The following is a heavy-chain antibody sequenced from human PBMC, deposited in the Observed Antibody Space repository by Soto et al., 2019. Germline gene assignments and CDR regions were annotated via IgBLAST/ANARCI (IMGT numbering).Heavy chain of an antibody. D-gene: IGHD6-19*01. J-gene: IGHJ4*02. V-gene: IGHV5-51*01. CDR1: GYSFKSNW. CDR3: ARLFDTSGWYDY. CDR2: IYPGDSDT. Sequence: GESLKISCKGSGYSFKSNWIGWVRQMPGKGLERMGIIYPGDSDTRYSPSFQGQVTISADKSITTAYLQWSSLRASDSAMYYCARLFDTSGWYDYWGQGTLVTVSS.